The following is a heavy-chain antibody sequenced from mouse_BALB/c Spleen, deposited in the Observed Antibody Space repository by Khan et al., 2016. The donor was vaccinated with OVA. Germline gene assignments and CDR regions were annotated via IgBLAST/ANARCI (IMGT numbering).Heavy chain of an antibody. J-gene: IGHJ3*01. CDR2: INPYNGYA. CDR3: ARLTPY. V-gene: IGHV1S137*01. D-gene: IGHD4-1*01. CDR1: GYTFTDYA. Sequence: QVQLQQPGPEVVRPGVSVKISCKGSGYTFTDYAVHWVKQSHAKSLAWIGVINPYNGYANYNQKFKGKATMTVDKSSSPAYLELARLTSEDSAIYCCARLTPYWGQGTLVTVSA.